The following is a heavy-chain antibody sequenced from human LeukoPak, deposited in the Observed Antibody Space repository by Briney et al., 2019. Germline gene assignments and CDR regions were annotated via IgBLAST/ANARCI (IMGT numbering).Heavy chain of an antibody. CDR2: IYYSGST. CDR1: GGSISSYY. D-gene: IGHD6-13*01. Sequence: SETLSLTCTVSGGSISSYYWSWIRQPPGKGLEWIGYIYYSGSTNYNPSLKGRVTISVDTSKNQFSLKLSSVTAADTAVYYCARLGGYSSSWNPYDYWGQGTLVTVSS. J-gene: IGHJ4*02. V-gene: IGHV4-59*08. CDR3: ARLGGYSSSWNPYDY.